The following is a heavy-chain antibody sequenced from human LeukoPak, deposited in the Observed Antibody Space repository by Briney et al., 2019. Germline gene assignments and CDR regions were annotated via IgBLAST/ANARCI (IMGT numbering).Heavy chain of an antibody. D-gene: IGHD2-2*01. V-gene: IGHV1-18*01. CDR2: ISAYNGNT. CDR1: GYTFSSYG. J-gene: IGHJ6*02. Sequence: ASVKVSCKASGYTFSSYGLSWVRQAPGQGLEWMGWISAYNGNTKFAQKFQGGVTMTTDTSTSTAYMELRSLRSDDTAVYYCARDPVAVPGSRVVYYALDVWGQGTTVTVSS. CDR3: ARDPVAVPGSRVVYYALDV.